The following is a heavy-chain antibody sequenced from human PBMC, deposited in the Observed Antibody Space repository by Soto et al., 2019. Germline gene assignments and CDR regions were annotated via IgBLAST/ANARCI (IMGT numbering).Heavy chain of an antibody. V-gene: IGHV1-18*01. D-gene: IGHD3-22*01. CDR2: VGTNNANT. J-gene: IGHJ4*02. CDR3: ARELSTDSSASSSFAY. Sequence: ASVKVSCKTSGYTFTAYGLAWLRQAPGQRPEWLGWVGTNNANTNYAQKFQDRATMTSDRSTATTYMELRSLRSDDTAVYYCARELSTDSSASSSFAYWGQGTLVTVSS. CDR1: GYTFTAYG.